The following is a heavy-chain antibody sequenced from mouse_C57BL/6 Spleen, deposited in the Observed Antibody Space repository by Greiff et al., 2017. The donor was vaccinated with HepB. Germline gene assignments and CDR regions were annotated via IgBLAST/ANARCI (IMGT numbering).Heavy chain of an antibody. Sequence: EVQRVESGGGLVQPKGSLKLSCAASGFSFNTYAMNWVRQAPGKGLEWVARIRSKSNNYATYYADSVKDRFTISRDDSESMLYLQMNNLKTEDTAMYYCVREGSLWWAFDVWGTGTTVTVSS. CDR2: IRSKSNNYAT. V-gene: IGHV10-1*01. J-gene: IGHJ1*03. CDR1: GFSFNTYA. D-gene: IGHD6-1*01. CDR3: VREGSLWWAFDV.